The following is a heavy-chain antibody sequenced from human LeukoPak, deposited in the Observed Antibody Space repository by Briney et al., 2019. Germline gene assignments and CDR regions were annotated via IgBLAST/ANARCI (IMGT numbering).Heavy chain of an antibody. CDR2: ISSSSNYI. CDR3: ARDMTTATTCYLQH. CDR1: GFTFSTYS. V-gene: IGHV3-21*01. D-gene: IGHD4-17*01. Sequence: GGSLRLSCAASGFTFSTYSMNWVRQAPGKGLEWVSSISSSSNYIYYADSVKGRFSISRDDAKNSLFLQMNGLRAEDTAVYYCARDMTTATTCYLQHWGQGTLATVSS. J-gene: IGHJ1*01.